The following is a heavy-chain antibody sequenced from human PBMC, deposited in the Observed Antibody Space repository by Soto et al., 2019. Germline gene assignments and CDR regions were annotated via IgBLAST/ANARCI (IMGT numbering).Heavy chain of an antibody. CDR2: INHSGST. Sequence: QVQLQQWGAGLLKPSETLSLTCAVYGWSLSHYYWSWVRQSPGKGLEWIGEINHSGSTNYNPSLKTRVTISVETSKNQFSLNLTYVTAADTAVYYCVREGYYDVWGYDYAMDVWGQGTTVTVSS. CDR1: GWSLSHYY. CDR3: VREGYYDVWGYDYAMDV. V-gene: IGHV4-34*01. D-gene: IGHD3-3*01. J-gene: IGHJ6*02.